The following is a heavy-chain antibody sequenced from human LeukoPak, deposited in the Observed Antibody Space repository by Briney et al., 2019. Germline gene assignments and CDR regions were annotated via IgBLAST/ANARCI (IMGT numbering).Heavy chain of an antibody. CDR3: ARDAIHVEMADQSGGGDY. Sequence: GASVEVSCKASGGTFSSYAISWVRQAPGQGLEWMGGIIPIFGTANYAQKFQGRVTITADESTSTAYMELSSLRSEDTAVYYCARDAIHVEMADQSGGGDYWGQGTLVTVSS. CDR1: GGTFSSYA. V-gene: IGHV1-69*13. CDR2: IIPIFGTA. D-gene: IGHD5-24*01. J-gene: IGHJ4*02.